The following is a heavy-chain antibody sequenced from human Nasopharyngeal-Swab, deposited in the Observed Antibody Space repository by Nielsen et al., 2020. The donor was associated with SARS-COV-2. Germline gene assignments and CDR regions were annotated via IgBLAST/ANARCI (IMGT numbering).Heavy chain of an antibody. CDR3: AMGLDAFDI. CDR2: IYTSGST. Sequence: LSFPASGAPISSYYWSWIRQPAGKGLEWIGRIYTSGSTNYNPSLKSRVTTSVDTSKNQFSLKLSSVTAADTAVYYCAMGLDAFDIWGQGTMVTVSS. CDR1: GAPISSYY. J-gene: IGHJ3*02. D-gene: IGHD1-26*01. V-gene: IGHV4-4*07.